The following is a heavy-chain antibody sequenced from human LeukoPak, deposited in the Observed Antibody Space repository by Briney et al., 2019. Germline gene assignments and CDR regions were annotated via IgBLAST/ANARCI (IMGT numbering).Heavy chain of an antibody. CDR3: AKGEYYDFWSGYCFDY. V-gene: IGHV3-53*01. CDR1: GFTVGNYY. CDR2: IYHDRST. Sequence: GGSLRLSCTASGFTVGNYYMSWVRQAPGKGLEWVAIIYHDRSTYYAASVKGRFTISRDNSKNTLYLQMNSLRAEDTAVYYCAKGEYYDFWSGYCFDYWGQGTLVTVSS. D-gene: IGHD3-3*01. J-gene: IGHJ4*02.